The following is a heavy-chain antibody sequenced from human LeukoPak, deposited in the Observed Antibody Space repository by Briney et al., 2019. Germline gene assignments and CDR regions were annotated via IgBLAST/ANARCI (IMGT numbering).Heavy chain of an antibody. CDR1: GYSFSSYW. Sequence: GESLKISCKASGYSFSSYWIAWVRQMPGKGLEWMGIIYPGDSDTRYSPSFQGQVTISVDKSTSNAYLQWSSLKASDTAVYYCARLDVGGSSSHFDYWGQGTLVTVSS. CDR3: ARLDVGGSSSHFDY. V-gene: IGHV5-51*01. J-gene: IGHJ4*02. CDR2: IYPGDSDT. D-gene: IGHD6-6*01.